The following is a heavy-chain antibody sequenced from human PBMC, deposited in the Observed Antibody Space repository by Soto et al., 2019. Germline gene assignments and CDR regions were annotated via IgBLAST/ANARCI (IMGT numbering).Heavy chain of an antibody. Sequence: QVRLVESGGGVIQPGRSLRLSCAASGFTFSSYAMHWVRQAPGKGLEWVAVISYDGSNKYYADSVKGRFTISRDNSKNTLYLQMNSLRAEDTAVYYCARDHGNYYYYGMDVWGQGTTVTVSS. J-gene: IGHJ6*02. CDR3: ARDHGNYYYYGMDV. CDR1: GFTFSSYA. V-gene: IGHV3-30-3*01. D-gene: IGHD1-26*01. CDR2: ISYDGSNK.